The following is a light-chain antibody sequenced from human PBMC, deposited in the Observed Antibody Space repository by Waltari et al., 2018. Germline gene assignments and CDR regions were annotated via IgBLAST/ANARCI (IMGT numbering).Light chain of an antibody. CDR2: AAS. CDR1: QSISSY. Sequence: DIQMTQSPSSLSASVGDRVPITCRASQSISSYLTWYQQKTGKAPKLLIYAASSLQSGVPSRFSGSGSGTDFTLTISSLQPEDFATYYCQQSYSTPYTFGQGTKLEIK. CDR3: QQSYSTPYT. V-gene: IGKV1-39*01. J-gene: IGKJ2*01.